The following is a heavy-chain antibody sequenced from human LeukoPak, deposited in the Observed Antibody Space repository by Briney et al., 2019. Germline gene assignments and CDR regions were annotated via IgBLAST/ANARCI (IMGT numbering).Heavy chain of an antibody. CDR2: IYYSGST. Sequence: SETLSLTCTVSGGSISSHYWGWIRQPPGKGLEWIGSIYYSGSTYYNPSLKSRVTISVDTSKNQFSLKLSSVTAADTAVYYCASTWGYYYYYMDVWGKGTTVTVSS. J-gene: IGHJ6*03. V-gene: IGHV4-39*07. D-gene: IGHD1-26*01. CDR1: GGSISSHY. CDR3: ASTWGYYYYYMDV.